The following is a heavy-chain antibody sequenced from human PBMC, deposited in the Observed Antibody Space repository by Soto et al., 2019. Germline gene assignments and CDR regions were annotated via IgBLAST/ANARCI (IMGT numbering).Heavy chain of an antibody. CDR1: GYTFTSYY. CDR3: ARDAKVPAAIPYYYYYYMDV. D-gene: IGHD2-2*01. V-gene: IGHV1-46*03. CDR2: INPSGGST. J-gene: IGHJ6*03. Sequence: ASVKVSCKASGYTFTSYYMHWVRQAPGQGLEWMGIINPSGGSTSYAQKFQGRVTMTRDTSTSTVYMELSSLRSEDTAVYYCARDAKVPAAIPYYYYYYMDVWGKGTTVTVSS.